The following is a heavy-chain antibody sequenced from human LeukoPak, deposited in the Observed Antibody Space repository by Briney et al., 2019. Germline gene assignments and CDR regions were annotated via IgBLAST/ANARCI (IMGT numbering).Heavy chain of an antibody. Sequence: GGSLRLSCAATGFTLISYSMTWVRQAPGKGLEWVSAIRASDSNTFYADSVKGRFTISRDSSKNTLYPQMNDLRDEDTAVYYCAKLTTGWFEDFWGQETLVTVSS. V-gene: IGHV3-23*01. J-gene: IGHJ4*02. D-gene: IGHD2-8*02. CDR2: IRASDSNT. CDR3: AKLTTGWFEDF. CDR1: GFTLISYS.